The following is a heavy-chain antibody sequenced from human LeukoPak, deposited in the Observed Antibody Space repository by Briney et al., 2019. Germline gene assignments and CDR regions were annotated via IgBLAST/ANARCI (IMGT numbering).Heavy chain of an antibody. D-gene: IGHD5-24*01. V-gene: IGHV4-31*03. J-gene: IGHJ4*02. CDR3: ARGEMATSGPIDY. CDR1: GVSISSGGYY. CDR2: IYYSGST. Sequence: SETLSLTCTVSGVSISSGGYYWSWIRQHPGKGLEWIGYIYYSGSTYYNPSLKSRVTISVDTSKNQFSLKLSSVTAADTAVYYCARGEMATSGPIDYWGQGTLVTVSS.